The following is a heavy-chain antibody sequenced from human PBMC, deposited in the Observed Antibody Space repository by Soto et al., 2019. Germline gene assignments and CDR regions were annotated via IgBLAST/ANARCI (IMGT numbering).Heavy chain of an antibody. J-gene: IGHJ4*02. CDR1: GFIFSSYS. CDR3: SREGDDY. Sequence: EVQLVESGGGLVKPGGSLRLSCAASGFIFSSYSMNWVRQAPGKGLEWVSVISSSSSNIYYADSVKGRFTISRDNAKNSPDLQMNRLRAEEPAVYYCSREGDDYWVQGTLVTVS. V-gene: IGHV3-21*01. D-gene: IGHD1-26*01. CDR2: ISSSSSNI.